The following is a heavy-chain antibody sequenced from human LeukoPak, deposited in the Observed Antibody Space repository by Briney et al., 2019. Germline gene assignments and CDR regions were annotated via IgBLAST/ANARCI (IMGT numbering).Heavy chain of an antibody. CDR3: ARNGALWFGEYDAFDI. J-gene: IGHJ3*02. V-gene: IGHV4-59*08. CDR2: IYYSGST. Sequence: SETLSLTCTVSGGSISSYYWSWIRQPPGKELEWIGYIYYSGSTNYNPSLKSRVTISVDTSKNQFSLKLSSVTAADTAVYYCARNGALWFGEYDAFDIWGQGTMVTVSS. CDR1: GGSISSYY. D-gene: IGHD3-10*01.